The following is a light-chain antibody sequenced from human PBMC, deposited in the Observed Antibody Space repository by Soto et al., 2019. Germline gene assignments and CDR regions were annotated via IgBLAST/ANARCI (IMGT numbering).Light chain of an antibody. CDR3: QQYGSSPWT. CDR1: QSVSSSY. V-gene: IGKV3-20*01. Sequence: EIVLTQSPGTLSVSPGERATLSWRTSQSVSSSYLAWYQQKPGQAPTLIIYGASSRATGIPDRFSGSGSGTEFTLTISRLEPEDFEVYYCQQYGSSPWTFGQGTKVDIK. CDR2: GAS. J-gene: IGKJ1*01.